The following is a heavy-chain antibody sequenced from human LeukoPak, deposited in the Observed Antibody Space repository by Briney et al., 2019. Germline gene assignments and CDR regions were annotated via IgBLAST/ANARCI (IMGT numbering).Heavy chain of an antibody. D-gene: IGHD3-22*01. CDR3: ARDFPSYYDDSSGYYDAFDI. V-gene: IGHV3-11*04. J-gene: IGHJ3*02. CDR1: GFTFSDYY. Sequence: PGGSLRLSCAASGFTFSDYYMSWIRQAPGKGLEWVSYISSSGSTIYYADSVKGRFTISRDNAENSLYLQMNSLRAEDTAVYYCARDFPSYYDDSSGYYDAFDIWGQGTMVTVSS. CDR2: ISSSGSTI.